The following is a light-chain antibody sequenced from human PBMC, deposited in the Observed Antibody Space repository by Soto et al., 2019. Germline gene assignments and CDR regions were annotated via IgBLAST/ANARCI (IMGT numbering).Light chain of an antibody. Sequence: QSALPQPASVSGSPGQSITISCTGTSSDVGGYNYVSWYQQHPGKAPNLMIYDVSNRPSGVSNRFSGSKSGNTASLTISGLQAEDEADYYCSSYTSSSTPVVFGGGTKLTVL. CDR3: SSYTSSSTPVV. V-gene: IGLV2-14*01. J-gene: IGLJ2*01. CDR2: DVS. CDR1: SSDVGGYNY.